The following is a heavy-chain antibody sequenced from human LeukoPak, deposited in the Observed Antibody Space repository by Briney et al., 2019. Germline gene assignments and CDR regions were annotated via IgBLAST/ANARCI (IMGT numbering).Heavy chain of an antibody. Sequence: ASVKVSCKASGYTFTDYYMHWVRQAPRQGLEWMGWINPNSGGTNSAQKFQDRVTMTRDTSITTAYMELSRLTSDDTAVYYCARDTRRADGYSDFWGQGTLVTVSS. D-gene: IGHD5-24*01. CDR2: INPNSGGT. CDR3: ARDTRRADGYSDF. V-gene: IGHV1-2*02. J-gene: IGHJ4*02. CDR1: GYTFTDYY.